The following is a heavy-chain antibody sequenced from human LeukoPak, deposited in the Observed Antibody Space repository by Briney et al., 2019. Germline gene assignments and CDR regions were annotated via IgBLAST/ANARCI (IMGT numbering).Heavy chain of an antibody. CDR2: IKRDGSTT. J-gene: IGHJ4*02. CDR1: GFTFRSYW. CDR3: ARDTDSAFDY. D-gene: IGHD3-22*01. Sequence: GGSLRLSCAASGFTFRSYWMHWVRQAPGKGLVWVSRIKRDGSTTAYADSVKGRFTISRDNARNTLYLQMNSLRAEDTAVYYCARDTDSAFDYWGQGAPVTVSS. V-gene: IGHV3-74*01.